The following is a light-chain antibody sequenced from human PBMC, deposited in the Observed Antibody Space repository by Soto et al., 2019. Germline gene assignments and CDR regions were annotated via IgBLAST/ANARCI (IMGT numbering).Light chain of an antibody. Sequence: EIQVTQSPATLSAFVGDRVTISWRARQSIGTWLAWYQQKQGKAXKXXIYDASTLESGVPSRFSGSGSGTELTLTINSLQADDFATYYCQQHNSFSITFGQGTRLEIK. CDR3: QQHNSFSIT. CDR2: DAS. J-gene: IGKJ5*01. V-gene: IGKV1-5*01. CDR1: QSIGTW.